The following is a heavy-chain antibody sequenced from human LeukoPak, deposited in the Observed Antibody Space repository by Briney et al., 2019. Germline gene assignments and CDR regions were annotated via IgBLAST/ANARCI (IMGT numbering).Heavy chain of an antibody. D-gene: IGHD6-19*01. CDR3: ARKQWLNR. J-gene: IGHJ4*02. Sequence: GGSLRLSCAASGFTFSSYSMNWVRQAPGKGLEWVSYISSSSTIYYADSVKGRFTISRDNAKNSLYLQMNSLRAEDTAVYYCARKQWLNRWGQGTLVTVSS. CDR1: GFTFSSYS. V-gene: IGHV3-48*04. CDR2: ISSSSTI.